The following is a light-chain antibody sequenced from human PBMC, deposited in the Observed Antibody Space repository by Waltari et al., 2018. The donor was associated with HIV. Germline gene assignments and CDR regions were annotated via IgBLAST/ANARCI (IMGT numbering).Light chain of an antibody. Sequence: QSALTQPASVSGSPGQSLTLSCPGTSSTVGGTNYVSWYQQHPGKAPKLMIYDVSNRPSGVSNRFSGSKSGNTASLTISGLQAEDEADYYCSSYTSSSTVVFGGGTKLTVL. CDR3: SSYTSSSTVV. V-gene: IGLV2-14*03. J-gene: IGLJ2*01. CDR2: DVS. CDR1: SSTVGGTNY.